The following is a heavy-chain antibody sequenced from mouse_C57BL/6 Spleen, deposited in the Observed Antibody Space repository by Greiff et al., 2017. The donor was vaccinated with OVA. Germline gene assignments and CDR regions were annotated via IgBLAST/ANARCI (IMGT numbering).Heavy chain of an antibody. V-gene: IGHV5-16*01. CDR2: INYDGSST. CDR3: AREGLRGYFDY. CDR1: GFTFSDYY. J-gene: IGHJ2*01. D-gene: IGHD1-1*01. Sequence: EVKLMESEGGLVQPGSSMKLSCTASGFTFSDYYMAWVRQVPEKGLEWVANINYDGSSTYYLDSLKSRFIISRDNAKNILYLQMSSLKSEDTATYYCAREGLRGYFDYWGQGTTLTVSS.